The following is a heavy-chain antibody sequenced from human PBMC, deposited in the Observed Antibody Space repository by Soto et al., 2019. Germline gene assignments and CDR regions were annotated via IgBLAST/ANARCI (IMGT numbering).Heavy chain of an antibody. CDR1: GFTFSSYA. CDR3: AKDSRRSSGWWYFDY. CDR2: ISNGGERT. Sequence: GGSLRLSCAASGFTFSSYAMGWVRQAPGKGLEWVSCISNGGERTYYADSVKGRFTISRDNSKNTLFLQLNSLRAEDTAVYYCAKDSRRSSGWWYFDYWGQGTVVTVSS. V-gene: IGHV3-23*01. D-gene: IGHD6-19*01. J-gene: IGHJ4*02.